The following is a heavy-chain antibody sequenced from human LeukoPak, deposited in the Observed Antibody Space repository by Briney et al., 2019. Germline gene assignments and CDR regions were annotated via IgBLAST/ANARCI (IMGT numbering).Heavy chain of an antibody. J-gene: IGHJ4*02. V-gene: IGHV3-30-3*01. CDR3: ARSTTWTSPRFDY. D-gene: IGHD3/OR15-3a*01. CDR2: ISYDGSNK. Sequence: GRSLRLSCAASGFTFSNYAMHWVRQTPGKGLEWVTVISYDGSNKYYADSVKGRFTISRDNSKNTLYLQMNSLREEDTAVYYCARSTTWTSPRFDYWGQGTRVTVSS. CDR1: GFTFSNYA.